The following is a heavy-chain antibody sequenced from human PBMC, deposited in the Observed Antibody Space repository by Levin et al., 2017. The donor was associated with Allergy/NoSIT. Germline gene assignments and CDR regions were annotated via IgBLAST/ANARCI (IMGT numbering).Heavy chain of an antibody. CDR2: ISWNSGSI. CDR3: ARDNIGLPDAFDI. CDR1: GFTFDDYA. Sequence: GGSLRLSCAASGFTFDDYAMHWVRQAPGKGLEWVSGISWNSGSIGYADSVKGRFTISRDNAKNSMYLKMNSLRTEDTALYYCARDNIGLPDAFDIWGQGTMVIVSS. V-gene: IGHV3-9*01. J-gene: IGHJ3*02. D-gene: IGHD3-10*01.